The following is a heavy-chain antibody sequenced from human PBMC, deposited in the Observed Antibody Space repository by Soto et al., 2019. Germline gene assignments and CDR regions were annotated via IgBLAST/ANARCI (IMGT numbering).Heavy chain of an antibody. CDR3: ARVRYYYDSSGYEY. V-gene: IGHV3-30-3*01. CDR1: GFTFSSYA. Sequence: GGSLRLSCAASGFTFSSYAMHWVRQTPGKGLEWVALISYDGSNKYYADSVKGRFTISRDNSKDTLYLQMNSLRAEDTAVYYCARVRYYYDSSGYEYWGQGTMVTVSS. D-gene: IGHD3-22*01. CDR2: ISYDGSNK. J-gene: IGHJ4*03.